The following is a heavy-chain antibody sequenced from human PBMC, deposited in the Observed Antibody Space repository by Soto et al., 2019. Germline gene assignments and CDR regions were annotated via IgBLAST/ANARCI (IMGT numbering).Heavy chain of an antibody. Sequence: QVQLVESGGGAVQPGRSLRLSCTASAFTLRSYGMHWVRQAPGKGLEWVAVISHDGGNKYYADSVRGRFTISRDNSKNMIYLQMNSLRAEDPAVYYCARVPASAAGTFFDYYYYMDVWGKGTTVTVSS. CDR2: ISHDGGNK. J-gene: IGHJ6*03. CDR1: AFTLRSYG. D-gene: IGHD6-13*01. V-gene: IGHV3-30*03. CDR3: ARVPASAAGTFFDYYYYMDV.